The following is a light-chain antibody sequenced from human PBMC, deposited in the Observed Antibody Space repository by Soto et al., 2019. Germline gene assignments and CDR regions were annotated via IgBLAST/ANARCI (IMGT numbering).Light chain of an antibody. CDR3: QPTHSTPQS. J-gene: IGKJ4*01. CDR2: GAS. V-gene: IGKV1-39*01. Sequence: DIQMTQSPSSLSASVGDRVTITCRASRSIITYLNWYQQKPGKAPKLLIHGASSLQSGVPSRFSGSGYGTDFSLTINSLQPEDFASYYCQPTHSTPQSFGGGTKVEIK. CDR1: RSIITY.